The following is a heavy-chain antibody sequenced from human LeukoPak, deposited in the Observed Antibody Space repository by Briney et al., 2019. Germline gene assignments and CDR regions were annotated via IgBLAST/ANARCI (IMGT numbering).Heavy chain of an antibody. CDR3: ARRGKRWLVFWYFDY. J-gene: IGHJ4*02. CDR1: GGSISSSSYY. Sequence: SETLSLTCTVSGGSISSSSYYWGWIRQPPGKGLEWIGSIYYSGSTYYNPSLKSRVTISVDTSKNQFSLKLSSVTAADTAVYYCARRGKRWLVFWYFDYWGQGTLVTVSS. D-gene: IGHD6-19*01. V-gene: IGHV4-39*01. CDR2: IYYSGST.